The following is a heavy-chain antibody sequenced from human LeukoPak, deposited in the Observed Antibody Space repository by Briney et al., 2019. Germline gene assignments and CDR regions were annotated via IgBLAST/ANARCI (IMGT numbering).Heavy chain of an antibody. Sequence: GGSLRLSCAASGFTFSNYWMSWVRQAPGKGLEWVANIREDGSEKYYVDSVKGQFTISRDNAKNSLFLQMDSLRAEDTAVYYCARDLAGHYYGSGSSFDYWGQGTLVTVS. CDR2: IREDGSEK. CDR1: GFTFSNYW. D-gene: IGHD3-10*01. CDR3: ARDLAGHYYGSGSSFDY. J-gene: IGHJ4*02. V-gene: IGHV3-7*01.